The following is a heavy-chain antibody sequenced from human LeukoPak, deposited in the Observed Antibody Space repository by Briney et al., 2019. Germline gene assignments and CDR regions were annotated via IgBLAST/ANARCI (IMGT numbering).Heavy chain of an antibody. CDR2: ISYDGSNK. Sequence: GRSLRLSCAASGFTFSSYGMHWVRQAPGKGLEWAAVISYDGSNKYYADSVKGRFTISRDNSKNTLYLQMNSLRAEDTAVYYCANTVESGYDSVRGQGTLVTVSS. V-gene: IGHV3-30*18. CDR3: ANTVESGYDSV. J-gene: IGHJ4*02. CDR1: GFTFSSYG. D-gene: IGHD5-12*01.